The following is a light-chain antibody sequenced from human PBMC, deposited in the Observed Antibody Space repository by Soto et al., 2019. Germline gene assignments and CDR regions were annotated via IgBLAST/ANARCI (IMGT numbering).Light chain of an antibody. CDR3: QQSYSTPLT. J-gene: IGKJ4*01. V-gene: IGKV1-39*01. CDR1: QSISSY. CDR2: AAS. Sequence: DIHVTHSPPTLSASVLDIVTITCRASQSISSYLNWYQQKPGKAPKLLIYAASSLQSGVPSRFSGSGSGTDFTLTISSLQPEDFATYYCQQSYSTPLTFGGGTKVDIK.